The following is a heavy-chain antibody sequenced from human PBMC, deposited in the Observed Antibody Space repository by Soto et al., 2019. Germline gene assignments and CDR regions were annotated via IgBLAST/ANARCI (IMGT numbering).Heavy chain of an antibody. CDR2: IYYSGNT. CDR3: ARDVVAGTPNYYYYYGLDV. V-gene: IGHV4-30-4*01. CDR1: GGSISSGDSY. J-gene: IGHJ6*02. D-gene: IGHD2-15*01. Sequence: PSETLSLTCTVSGGSISSGDSYWSWIRQPPGKGLEWIGYIYYSGNTYYNPSLKSRLTISLDTSKNQFSLKLSSVTAADTAVYFCARDVVAGTPNYYYYYGLDVWGQGTTVTVSS.